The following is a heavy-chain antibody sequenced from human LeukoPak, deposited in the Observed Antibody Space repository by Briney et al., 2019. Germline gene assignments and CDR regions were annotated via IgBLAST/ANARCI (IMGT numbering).Heavy chain of an antibody. V-gene: IGHV1-69*05. CDR1: GFTFSSYS. CDR3: ARDRDGYNYMLLDY. D-gene: IGHD5-24*01. CDR2: IIPIFGTA. Sequence: PGGSLRLSCAASGFTFSSYSMNWVRQAPGQGLEWMGGIIPIFGTANYAQKFQGRVTITTDESTSTAYMELSSLRSEDTAVYYCARDRDGYNYMLLDYWGQGTLVTVSS. J-gene: IGHJ4*02.